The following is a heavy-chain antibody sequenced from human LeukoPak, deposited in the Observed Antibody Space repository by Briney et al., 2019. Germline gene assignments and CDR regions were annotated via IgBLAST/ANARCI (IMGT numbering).Heavy chain of an antibody. CDR1: GFNFNNYA. J-gene: IGHJ4*02. D-gene: IGHD3-22*01. CDR2: ISSDGSNK. Sequence: GGSLRLSCAASGFNFNNYAMSWVRQAPGKGLEWVAVISSDGSNKYYADCVKGRFTIPRDNSKNTLYLQMNSLRPEDTAVYYCARGLAYYYDSSAYFLDYWGQGTLVTVSS. V-gene: IGHV3-30*04. CDR3: ARGLAYYYDSSAYFLDY.